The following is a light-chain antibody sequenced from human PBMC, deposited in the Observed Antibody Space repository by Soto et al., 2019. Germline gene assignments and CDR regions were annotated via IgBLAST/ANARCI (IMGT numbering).Light chain of an antibody. CDR3: QQYHNWPQT. J-gene: IGKJ1*01. V-gene: IGKV3-15*01. CDR1: QGVSSS. Sequence: EIVMTQSPATLSVSPGERATLSCRASQGVSSSLAWYQQKPGQAPRLLIYGASTRATAFPARFSGSGSGTAFTLTISSLRSEDFAVYYCQQYHNWPQTFGQGTKVEVK. CDR2: GAS.